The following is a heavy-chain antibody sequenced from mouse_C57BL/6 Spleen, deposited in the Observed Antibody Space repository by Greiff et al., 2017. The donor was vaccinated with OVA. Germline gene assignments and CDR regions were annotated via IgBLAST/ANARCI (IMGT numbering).Heavy chain of an antibody. CDR1: GYTFTSYW. J-gene: IGHJ3*01. D-gene: IGHD3-2*02. CDR2: IYPGSGST. Sequence: VQLQQSGAELVKPGASVKMSCKASGYTFTSYWITWVKQRPGQGLEWIGDIYPGSGSTNYNEKFKSKATLTVDTSSSTAYMQLSSLTSEDSAVYYCAREEAAQATGFAYWGQGTLVTVSA. V-gene: IGHV1-55*01. CDR3: AREEAAQATGFAY.